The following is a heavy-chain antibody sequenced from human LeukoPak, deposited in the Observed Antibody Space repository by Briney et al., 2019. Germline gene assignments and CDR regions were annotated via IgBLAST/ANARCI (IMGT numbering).Heavy chain of an antibody. CDR3: ARDRYCIGGICYSGRFDP. D-gene: IGHD2-15*01. CDR2: MYYSGST. V-gene: IGHV4-59*01. CDR1: GGSMNDYY. J-gene: IGHJ5*02. Sequence: SETLSLTCTVSGGSMNDYYWSWIRQPPGKGLGWIGYMYYSGSTNYNPSLKSRVSISIDTSKNQFPLKLSSVTAADTAVYYCARDRYCIGGICYSGRFDPWGRGTLVTVSS.